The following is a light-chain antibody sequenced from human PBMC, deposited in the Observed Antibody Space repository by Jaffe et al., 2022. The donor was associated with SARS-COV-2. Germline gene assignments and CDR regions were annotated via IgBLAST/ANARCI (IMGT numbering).Light chain of an antibody. CDR2: EDN. CDR3: GAWDSSLSAEV. V-gene: IGLV1-51*02. Sequence: QSVLTQPPSVSAAPGQKVSISCSGSSSNIGTYSVSWYRQLPGTAPRLLTYEDNKRPSGIPDRFSASKSGTSATLGITGLQTGDEADYYCGAWDSSLSAEVFGTGTKVTVL. CDR1: SSNIGTYS. J-gene: IGLJ1*01.